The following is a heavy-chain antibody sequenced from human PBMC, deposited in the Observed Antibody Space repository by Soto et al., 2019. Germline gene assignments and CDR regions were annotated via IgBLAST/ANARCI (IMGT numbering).Heavy chain of an antibody. CDR2: IPQEGSDG. V-gene: IGHV3-7*03. CDR3: ARDQLILPAHDFFCGSDV. CDR1: GFTFGSYG. D-gene: IGHD2-21*02. Sequence: PGGSLRLSCAASGFTFGSYGMHWVRQAPGKGLEWVAKIPQEGSDGHYVDSVKGRFTISRDNAKNSVYLQMNSLRAEDTAVYYCARDQLILPAHDFFCGSDVWGQGAKVTVSS. J-gene: IGHJ6*02.